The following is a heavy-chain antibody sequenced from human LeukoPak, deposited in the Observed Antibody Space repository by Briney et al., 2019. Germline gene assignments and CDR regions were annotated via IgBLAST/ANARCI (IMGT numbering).Heavy chain of an antibody. CDR3: ASRPPPSRGPYDY. V-gene: IGHV3-48*03. Sequence: PGGPLRLSCAASGFTFSNYEMNWVRQAPGKGLEWVSYITSSGGTIYYADSVKGRFTISRDNAKNLLYLQMHSLRAEDTAVYYCASRPPPSRGPYDYWGQGTLVTVSS. CDR1: GFTFSNYE. CDR2: ITSSGGTI. J-gene: IGHJ4*02. D-gene: IGHD3-10*01.